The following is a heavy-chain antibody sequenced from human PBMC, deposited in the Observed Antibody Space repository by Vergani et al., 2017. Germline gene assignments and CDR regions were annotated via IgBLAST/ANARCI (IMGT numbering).Heavy chain of an antibody. J-gene: IGHJ6*02. CDR2: IHHSGGT. CDR3: AGHRFSGGFCPSSYVYGVDV. Sequence: QVQLQESGPGLVKPSETLTLTCDVSDSSIMTNPYWGWFRQSPGKGLEWIGCIHHSGGTHYNSSLKSRVSISIVYSSKFSLDLTSVPAAETAIYYCAGHRFSGGFCPSSYVYGVDVWGHGTTVTVSS. D-gene: IGHD3-10*01. CDR1: DSSIMTNPY. V-gene: IGHV4-38-2*01.